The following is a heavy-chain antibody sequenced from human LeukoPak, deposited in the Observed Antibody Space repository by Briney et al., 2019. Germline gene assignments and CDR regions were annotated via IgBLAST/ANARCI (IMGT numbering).Heavy chain of an antibody. CDR1: GFKFDDYA. V-gene: IGHV3-9*01. CDR3: AKDFDYGRNDAFDI. Sequence: GGSLRLSCSASGFKFDDYAMHWVRQAPGKGLEWVSGISWNSGSIGYADSVKGRFTISRDNAKNSLYLQMNSLRAEDTALYYCAKDFDYGRNDAFDIWGQGTMVTVSS. CDR2: ISWNSGSI. D-gene: IGHD4-17*01. J-gene: IGHJ3*02.